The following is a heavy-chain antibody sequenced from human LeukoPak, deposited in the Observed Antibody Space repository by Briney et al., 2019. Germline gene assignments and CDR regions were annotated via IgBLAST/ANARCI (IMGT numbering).Heavy chain of an antibody. CDR1: GGSISSGGYS. J-gene: IGHJ6*02. Sequence: PSQTLSLTCAVSGGSISSGGYSWSWIRQPPGKGLEWIGYIYHSGSTYYNPSLKSRVTISVDRSKNQFSLKLSSVTAADTAVYYCARGPTAFWSGYRNYYYYGMDVWGQGTTVTVSS. CDR2: IYHSGST. D-gene: IGHD3-3*01. CDR3: ARGPTAFWSGYRNYYYYGMDV. V-gene: IGHV4-30-2*01.